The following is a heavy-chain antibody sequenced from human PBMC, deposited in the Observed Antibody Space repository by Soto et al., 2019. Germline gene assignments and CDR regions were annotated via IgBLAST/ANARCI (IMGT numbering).Heavy chain of an antibody. Sequence: SETLSLTCTVSGGSISSGGYYWSWIRQHPGKGLEWIGYIYYSGSTYYNPSLKSRVTISVDTSKNQFSLKLSSVTAADTAVYYCARDSGFGEFVFDYWGQGTLVTVSS. CDR1: GGSISSGGYY. CDR3: ARDSGFGEFVFDY. V-gene: IGHV4-61*08. J-gene: IGHJ4*02. CDR2: IYYSGST. D-gene: IGHD3-10*01.